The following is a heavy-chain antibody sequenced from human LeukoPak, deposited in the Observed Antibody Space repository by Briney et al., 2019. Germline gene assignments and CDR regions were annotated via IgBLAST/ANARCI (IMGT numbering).Heavy chain of an antibody. CDR1: GSGFIFSNYG. J-gene: IGHJ5*02. V-gene: IGHV3-21*01. Sequence: GGSLRLSCAASGSGFIFSNYGMRWVRQAPGKGLEWVSSITSSSSYIYYADSVKGRFTISRDNAKNSLYLQMNSLRAEDTAVYYCAREMLAAVAAQSWGQGTLVTVSS. D-gene: IGHD6-19*01. CDR2: ITSSSSYI. CDR3: AREMLAAVAAQS.